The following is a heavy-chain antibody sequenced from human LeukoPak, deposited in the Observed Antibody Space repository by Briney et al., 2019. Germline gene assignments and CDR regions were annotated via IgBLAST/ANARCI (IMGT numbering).Heavy chain of an antibody. Sequence: GASVKVSCKVSGYTLTELSMHWVRQAPGKGLEWMGGFDPEDGETIYAQKFQGRVTMTEDTSIDTAYMELSSLRSEDTAVYYCATDLAAAGFFDYWGQGTLVTVSS. CDR1: GYTLTELS. CDR3: ATDLAAAGFFDY. J-gene: IGHJ4*02. D-gene: IGHD6-13*01. V-gene: IGHV1-24*01. CDR2: FDPEDGET.